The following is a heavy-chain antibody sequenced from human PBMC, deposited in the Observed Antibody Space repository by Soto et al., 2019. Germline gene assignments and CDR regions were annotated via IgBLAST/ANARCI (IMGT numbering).Heavy chain of an antibody. Sequence: PSETLSLTCTVSGGSISSSSYYWGWIRQPPGKGLEWIGSIYYSGSTYYNPSLKSRVTISVDTSKNQFSLKLSSVTAADTAVYYCARQTSAGYCSGGSCYQSSYYYYYYMDVWAKGNTVTVSS. D-gene: IGHD2-15*01. CDR2: IYYSGST. CDR1: GGSISSSSYY. V-gene: IGHV4-39*01. J-gene: IGHJ6*03. CDR3: ARQTSAGYCSGGSCYQSSYYYYYYMDV.